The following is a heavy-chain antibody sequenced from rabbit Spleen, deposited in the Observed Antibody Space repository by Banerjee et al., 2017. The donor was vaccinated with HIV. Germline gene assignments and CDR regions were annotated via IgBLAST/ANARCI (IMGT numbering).Heavy chain of an antibody. Sequence: QSLEESGGGLVQPEGSLALTCKASGFTISNNYYMCWVRQARGKGLEWIACIFGGSSDTTYYASWAKGRFTISKTSSTTVTLQMTSLTAADTATYFCARVSETSGWGEDLWGPGTLVTVS. J-gene: IGHJ4*01. V-gene: IGHV1S40*01. D-gene: IGHD4-1*01. CDR3: ARVSETSGWGEDL. CDR1: GFTISNNYY. CDR2: IFGGSSDTT.